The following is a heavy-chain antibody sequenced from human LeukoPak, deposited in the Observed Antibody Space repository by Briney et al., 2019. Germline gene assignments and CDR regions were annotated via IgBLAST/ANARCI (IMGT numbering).Heavy chain of an antibody. CDR3: ARFDCSSTSCYTGWFDP. Sequence: GGSLRLSCAASGFTFTSYTINWVRQAPGKGLEWVSSISSSSTYIYYADSVKGRFTISRDNAKNSLYLQMDSLRAEDTAVYYCARFDCSSTSCYTGWFDPWGQGTLVTVSS. CDR1: GFTFTSYT. CDR2: ISSSSTYI. D-gene: IGHD2-2*01. J-gene: IGHJ5*02. V-gene: IGHV3-21*01.